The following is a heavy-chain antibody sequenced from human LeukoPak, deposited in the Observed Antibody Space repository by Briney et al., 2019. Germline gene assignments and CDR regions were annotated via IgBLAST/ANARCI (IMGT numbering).Heavy chain of an antibody. J-gene: IGHJ4*02. Sequence: GGSLRLSCAASGFTFSSYSMNWVRQAPGKGLEWVANIKQDGSEKYYVDSVKGRFTISRDNAKNSLYLQMNSLRAEDTAVYYCARASITMVRGAFDYWGQGTLVTVSS. CDR2: IKQDGSEK. V-gene: IGHV3-7*01. CDR3: ARASITMVRGAFDY. CDR1: GFTFSSYS. D-gene: IGHD3-10*01.